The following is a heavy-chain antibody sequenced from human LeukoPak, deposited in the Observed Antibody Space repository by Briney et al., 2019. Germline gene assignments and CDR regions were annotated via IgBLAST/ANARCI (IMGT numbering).Heavy chain of an antibody. J-gene: IGHJ4*02. CDR1: GDSISTSSYY. V-gene: IGHV4-39*01. CDR3: ASNTGTVFDY. Sequence: PSETLSLTCSVSGDSISTSSYYWGWLRQPPGKGLEWIGTIYYSGSTYYNPSLTSRVTISVDTSKNQFSLKLSSVTAADTAVYYCASNTGTVFDYWGQGALVTVSS. CDR2: IYYSGST. D-gene: IGHD7-27*01.